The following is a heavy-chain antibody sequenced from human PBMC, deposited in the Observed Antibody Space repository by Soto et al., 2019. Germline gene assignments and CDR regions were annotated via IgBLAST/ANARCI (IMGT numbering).Heavy chain of an antibody. D-gene: IGHD3-10*02. CDR3: ASVRGGYYYAMDV. CDR2: TYHSGST. CDR1: GGATSSSNG. J-gene: IGHJ6*02. V-gene: IGHV4-4*02. Sequence: QVQLQESGPGLVKPSGTLSLTCAVSGGATSSSNGWCWVRQPPGKGLEWIGETYHSGSTNYTPSLKSRVTISVDKSKNQFSLKLSSVTAADTAVYYCASVRGGYYYAMDVWGQGTTVTVSS.